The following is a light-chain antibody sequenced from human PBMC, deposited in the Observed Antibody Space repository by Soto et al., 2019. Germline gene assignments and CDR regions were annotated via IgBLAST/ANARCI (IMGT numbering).Light chain of an antibody. V-gene: IGKV3-20*01. CDR2: GAS. CDR3: QQYGNSPRT. Sequence: EVMLTQSPGTLSLSPGERATLSCRASQSIFSNYLAWYQQKSGQAPRLLIYGASNRATGIPDRFSGSGSGTHFTLTISRLEPEDFAVYYGQQYGNSPRTFGQGTKVEFK. CDR1: QSIFSNY. J-gene: IGKJ1*01.